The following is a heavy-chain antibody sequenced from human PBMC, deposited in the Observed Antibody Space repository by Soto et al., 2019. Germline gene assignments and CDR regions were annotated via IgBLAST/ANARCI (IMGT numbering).Heavy chain of an antibody. CDR2: IIPILGIT. D-gene: IGHD7-27*01. CDR1: GGSFSSFH. CDR3: ASGPNSLGDD. V-gene: IGHV1-69*02. Sequence: QVQLVQSGAEVKKPGSSVKVSCKTSGGSFSSFHITWVRQAPGQGLEWMGRIIPILGITNYAQNFQGRVTITADKSTNTAYMELNSLRSDDTAIYYCASGPNSLGDDWGQGTLITVSS. J-gene: IGHJ4*02.